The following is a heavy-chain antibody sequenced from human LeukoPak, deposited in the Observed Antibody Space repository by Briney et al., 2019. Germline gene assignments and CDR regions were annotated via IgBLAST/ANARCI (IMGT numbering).Heavy chain of an antibody. D-gene: IGHD2-2*03. CDR2: IIPIFGAP. CDR3: ATDLGIVVVPAASPQGVDV. J-gene: IGHJ6*04. Sequence: VKVSCKASGGTFSSYAISWVRQAPGQGLEWMGGIIPIFGAPNYAQKFQGRVTITADTSTDTAYMELSSLRSEDTAVYYCATDLGIVVVPAASPQGVDVWGKGTTVTVSS. V-gene: IGHV1-69*06. CDR1: GGTFSSYA.